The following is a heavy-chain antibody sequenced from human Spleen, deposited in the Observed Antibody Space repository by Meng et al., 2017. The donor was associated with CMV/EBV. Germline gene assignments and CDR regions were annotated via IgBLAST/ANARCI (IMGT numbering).Heavy chain of an antibody. CDR1: GFTFSSYA. V-gene: IGHV3-30*04. D-gene: IGHD2-2*01. Sequence: GESLKISCAASGFTFSSYAMHWVRQAPGKGLEWVAVISYDGSNKYYADSVKGRFTISRDNSKNTLYLQMNSLRAEDTAVYYCARENCSSTSCYTGVHYYYYGMDVWGQGTTVTVSS. CDR3: ARENCSSTSCYTGVHYYYYGMDV. J-gene: IGHJ6*02. CDR2: ISYDGSNK.